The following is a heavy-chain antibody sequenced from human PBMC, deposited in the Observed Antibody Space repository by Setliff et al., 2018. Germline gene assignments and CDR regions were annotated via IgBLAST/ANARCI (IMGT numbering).Heavy chain of an antibody. V-gene: IGHV1-69*05. D-gene: IGHD3-22*01. Sequence: SVKVSCKASGGTFSSYAISWVRQAPGQGLEWMGGIIPIFGTANYAQKFQGRVTISTDESTSTAYMELSSLRSEDTAVYYCARATYYYDSSGYFLDAFDIWGQGTMVTVSS. CDR1: GGTFSSYA. CDR3: ARATYYYDSSGYFLDAFDI. J-gene: IGHJ3*02. CDR2: IIPIFGTA.